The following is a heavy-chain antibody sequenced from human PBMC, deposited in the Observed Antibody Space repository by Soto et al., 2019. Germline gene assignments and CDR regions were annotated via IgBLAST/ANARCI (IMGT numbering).Heavy chain of an antibody. CDR1: GFTFSSYA. V-gene: IGHV3-23*01. D-gene: IGHD2-21*01. Sequence: GGPLRLSCAASGFTFSSYAMSGVPQAPGKGLEWVSAISGSGGSTHYADSVKGRFTISRDNSKNTLYLQMNSLRAEDTAVYYCAKDWVKYFYWGMDVWGQGTTVTVSS. CDR2: ISGSGGST. J-gene: IGHJ6*02. CDR3: AKDWVKYFYWGMDV.